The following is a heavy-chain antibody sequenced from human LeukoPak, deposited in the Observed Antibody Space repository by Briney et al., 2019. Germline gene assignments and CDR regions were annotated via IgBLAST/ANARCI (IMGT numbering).Heavy chain of an antibody. CDR3: ATSKWSGIESEY. D-gene: IGHD3-10*01. J-gene: IGHJ4*02. Sequence: SETLSLTCAVYGGSFSAYFWTWFRQPPGKGLEWVGEINPSGTTKYHPSLKSRVTISGDTSKNQISLRLSAVTAADTAVYYCATSKWSGIESEYWGQGTLVTVSS. V-gene: IGHV4-34*01. CDR1: GGSFSAYF. CDR2: INPSGTT.